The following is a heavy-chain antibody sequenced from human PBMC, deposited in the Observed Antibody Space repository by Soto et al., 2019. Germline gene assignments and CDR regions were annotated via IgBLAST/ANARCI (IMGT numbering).Heavy chain of an antibody. CDR3: AKSTVGRGGYGMDV. CDR1: GFTFSSYG. Sequence: QVQLVESGGGVVQPGRSLRLSCAASGFTFSSYGMHWVRQAPGKGLEWVAVISYDGSNKYYADSVKGRFTISRDNSKNTLYQQMNSLRAEDTAVYYCAKSTVGRGGYGMDVWGQGTTVTVSS. CDR2: ISYDGSNK. J-gene: IGHJ6*02. V-gene: IGHV3-30*18. D-gene: IGHD4-17*01.